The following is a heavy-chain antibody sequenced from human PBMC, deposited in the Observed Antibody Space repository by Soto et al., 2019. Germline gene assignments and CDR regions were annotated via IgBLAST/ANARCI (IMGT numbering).Heavy chain of an antibody. Sequence: SETLSLTCTVSGGSISSGGYCWSWIRQHPGKGLEWIGYIYYSGSTYYNPSLKSRVTISVDTSKNQFSLKLSSVTAADTAVYYCARERSPYCSSTSCYRYYYYMDVWGKGTTLTVSS. CDR2: IYYSGST. CDR3: ARERSPYCSSTSCYRYYYYMDV. D-gene: IGHD2-2*01. J-gene: IGHJ6*03. CDR1: GGSISSGGYC. V-gene: IGHV4-31*03.